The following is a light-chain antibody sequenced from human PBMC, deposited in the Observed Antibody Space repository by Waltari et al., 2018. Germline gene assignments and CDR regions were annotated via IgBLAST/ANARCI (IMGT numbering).Light chain of an antibody. CDR3: QHYVRLPAT. Sequence: EIVLTQSPGTLSLSPGERAPLSCRASQSVGRSLAWYQQKPGQAPRLLIFAASSRATGIPDRFSGSGSGTDFSLSISRLEPEDLAVYYCQHYVRLPATFGQGTKVEIK. CDR1: QSVGRS. J-gene: IGKJ1*01. CDR2: AAS. V-gene: IGKV3-20*01.